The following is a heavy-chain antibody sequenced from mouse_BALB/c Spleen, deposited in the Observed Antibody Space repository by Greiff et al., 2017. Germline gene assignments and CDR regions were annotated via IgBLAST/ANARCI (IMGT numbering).Heavy chain of an antibody. CDR3: ARRYEGYFDY. D-gene: IGHD2-10*02. J-gene: IGHJ2*01. Sequence: EVQVVESGGGLVKLGGSLKLSCAASGFTFSSYYMSWVRQTPEKRLELVAAINSNGGSTYYPDTVKGRFTISRDNAKNTLYLQMSSLKSEDTALYYCARRYEGYFDYWGQGTTLTVSS. V-gene: IGHV5-6-2*01. CDR1: GFTFSSYY. CDR2: INSNGGST.